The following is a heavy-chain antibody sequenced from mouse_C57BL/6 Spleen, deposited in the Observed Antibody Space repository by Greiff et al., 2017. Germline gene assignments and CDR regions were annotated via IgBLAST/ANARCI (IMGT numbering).Heavy chain of an antibody. V-gene: IGHV1-82*01. D-gene: IGHD1-1*01. J-gene: IGHJ2*01. CDR1: GYAFSSSW. CDR2: IYPGDGDT. CDR3: ARGFITTVVDYFDY. Sequence: VQLVESGPELVKPGASVKISCKASGYAFSSSWMNWVKQRPGKGLEWIGRIYPGDGDTNYHGKFKGKAPLTADKSSSTAYMQLSSLTSEDSAVYFCARGFITTVVDYFDYWGQGTTLTVSS.